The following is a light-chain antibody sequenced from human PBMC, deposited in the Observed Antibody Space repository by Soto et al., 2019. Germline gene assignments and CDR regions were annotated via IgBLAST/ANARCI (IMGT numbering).Light chain of an antibody. CDR2: DAS. CDR3: QHFNIWPYT. J-gene: IGKJ2*01. CDR1: QSVSSN. V-gene: IGKV3-15*01. Sequence: IVLMQSPDTLSLSPGERATLSCRASQSVSSNLAWYQQKPGQAPRLLIYDASTRATGIPARFSGSGSGTEFTLTISSLQSEDFAIYYCQHFNIWPYTFGQGTKVDIK.